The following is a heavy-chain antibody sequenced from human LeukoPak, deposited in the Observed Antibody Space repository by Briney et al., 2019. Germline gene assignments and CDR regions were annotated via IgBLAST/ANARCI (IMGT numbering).Heavy chain of an antibody. V-gene: IGHV1-8*03. CDR3: ARGPPSYSSSSYWFDP. CDR2: MNPNSGNT. CDR1: GYTFTSYD. Sequence: ASVKVSCKASGYTFTSYDINWVRQATGQGPEWMGWMNPNSGNTGYAQKFQGRVTITGNTSISTAYMELSSLRSEDTAVYYCARGPPSYSSSSYWFDPWGQGTLVTVSS. D-gene: IGHD6-13*01. J-gene: IGHJ5*02.